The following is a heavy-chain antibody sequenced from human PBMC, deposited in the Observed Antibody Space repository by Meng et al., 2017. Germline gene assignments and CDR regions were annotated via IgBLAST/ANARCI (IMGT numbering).Heavy chain of an antibody. V-gene: IGHV4-34*01. D-gene: IGHD3-10*01. J-gene: IGHJ4*02. Sequence: SETLSLTCAVYGGSFSGYYWSWIRQPPGKGLEWIGEINHSGSTNYNPSLKSRVTISVDTSKNQFSLKLSSVTAADTAVYYCARGSMVRGVIPLDRGQGKLGNVSS. CDR3: ARGSMVRGVIPLD. CDR2: INHSGST. CDR1: GGSFSGYY.